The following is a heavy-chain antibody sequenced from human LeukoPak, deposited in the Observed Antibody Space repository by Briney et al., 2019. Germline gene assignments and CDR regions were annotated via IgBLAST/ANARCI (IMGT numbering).Heavy chain of an antibody. D-gene: IGHD6-13*01. V-gene: IGHV3-9*01. CDR1: GFTFDDYA. CDR3: AKLSEQQLYMDV. CDR2: ISWNSGSI. J-gene: IGHJ6*03. Sequence: PGRSLRLSCAASGFTFDDYAMHWVRQAPGKGLEWVSGISWNSGSIGYADSVKGRFTISRDNAKNSLYLQMNSLRAEDTAVYYCAKLSEQQLYMDVWGKGTTVTVSS.